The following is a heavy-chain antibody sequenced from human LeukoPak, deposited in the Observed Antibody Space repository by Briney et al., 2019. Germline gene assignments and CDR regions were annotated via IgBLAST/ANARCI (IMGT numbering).Heavy chain of an antibody. D-gene: IGHD6-6*01. CDR2: IWYDGSNK. CDR1: GFTFSSYG. Sequence: GRSLRPSCAASGFTFSSYGMHWVRQAPGKGLEWVAVIWYDGSNKYYADSVKGRFTISRDNSKNTLYLQMNSLRAEDTAVYYCARSSIAARFDYWGQGTLVTVSS. V-gene: IGHV3-33*01. J-gene: IGHJ4*02. CDR3: ARSSIAARFDY.